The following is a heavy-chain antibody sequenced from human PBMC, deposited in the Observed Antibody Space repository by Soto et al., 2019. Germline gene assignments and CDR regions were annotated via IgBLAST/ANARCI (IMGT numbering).Heavy chain of an antibody. CDR3: ASSLLTPFDY. J-gene: IGHJ4*02. Sequence: EVQLVESGGGLVQPGGSLRLSCAASGFTFSTYWMHWVRQVPGKGLVWVSRINSDGGSTTYADSVKGRFTISRDNAKSTLYLQLNSLRVEDTAVYYCASSLLTPFDYWGLGTLVTVSS. D-gene: IGHD7-27*01. CDR1: GFTFSTYW. V-gene: IGHV3-74*01. CDR2: INSDGGST.